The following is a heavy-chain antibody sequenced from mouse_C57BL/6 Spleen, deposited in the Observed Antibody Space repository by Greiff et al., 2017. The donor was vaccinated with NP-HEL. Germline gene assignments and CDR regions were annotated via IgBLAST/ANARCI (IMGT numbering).Heavy chain of an antibody. CDR3: ARNPFYDYSYYYAMDY. CDR1: GFSLTTSGMG. Sequence: QVTLKESGPGILQSSQTLSLTCSFSGFSLTTSGMGVSWLRQPSGKGLEWLAHIYWDDDKRYKPSLKSRLTISKDTSRNQVFLKITSVDTADTATYYGARNPFYDYSYYYAMDYWGQGTSVTVSS. J-gene: IGHJ4*01. D-gene: IGHD2-4*01. CDR2: IYWDDDK. V-gene: IGHV8-12*01.